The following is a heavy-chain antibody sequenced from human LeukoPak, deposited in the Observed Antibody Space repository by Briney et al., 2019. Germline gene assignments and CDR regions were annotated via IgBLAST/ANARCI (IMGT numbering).Heavy chain of an antibody. CDR1: GYTFTSYY. J-gene: IGHJ6*02. CDR3: ARDLVSVIGGIAAAGGMDV. CDR2: INPSGGST. D-gene: IGHD6-13*01. Sequence: ASVKVSCKASGYTFTSYYMHWVRQAPGQGLEWMGIINPSGGSTSYAQKFQGRVTMTRDTSTSTVYMELSSLRSEDTAVYYCARDLVSVIGGIAAAGGMDVWGQGTTVTVSS. V-gene: IGHV1-46*01.